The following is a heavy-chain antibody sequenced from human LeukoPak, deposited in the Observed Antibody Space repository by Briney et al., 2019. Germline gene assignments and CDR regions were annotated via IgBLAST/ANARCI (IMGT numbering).Heavy chain of an antibody. Sequence: GASVKVSCKASGYTFTSYGISWVRQAPGQGLEWMGWISAYNGNTNYAQKLQGRVTMTTDTSTSTAYMELRSLRSDDTAVYYCARDGTYYDFWSGSQNWFDPWGQGTLVTVFS. D-gene: IGHD3-3*01. CDR3: ARDGTYYDFWSGSQNWFDP. V-gene: IGHV1-18*01. J-gene: IGHJ5*02. CDR1: GYTFTSYG. CDR2: ISAYNGNT.